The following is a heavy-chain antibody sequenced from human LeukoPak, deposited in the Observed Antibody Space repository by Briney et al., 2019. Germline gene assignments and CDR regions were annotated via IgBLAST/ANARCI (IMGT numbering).Heavy chain of an antibody. J-gene: IGHJ3*02. V-gene: IGHV4-34*01. CDR1: GGSFSGYY. Sequence: PSETLSLTCAVYGGSFSGYYWSWIRQPPGKGLEWIGEINHSGSTNYNPSLKSRVTISVDTSKNQFSLKLSSVTAADTAVYYCARAVRGARGAFDIWGHGTMVTVSS. CDR3: ARAVRGARGAFDI. CDR2: INHSGST. D-gene: IGHD3-10*01.